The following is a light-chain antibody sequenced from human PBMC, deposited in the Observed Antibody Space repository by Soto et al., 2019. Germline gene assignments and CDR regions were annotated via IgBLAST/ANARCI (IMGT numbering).Light chain of an antibody. CDR2: GNI. Sequence: QSVLTQPPSVSGAPGQRVTISCTGSSSNIGAGYDVHWYQQVSGTAPKLLIYGNINRPSGVPDRFSGSKSGTSASLAITGLQAEDEAEYYCQSYDSSLVFGGGTKVTVL. CDR1: SSNIGAGYD. J-gene: IGLJ2*01. CDR3: QSYDSSLV. V-gene: IGLV1-40*01.